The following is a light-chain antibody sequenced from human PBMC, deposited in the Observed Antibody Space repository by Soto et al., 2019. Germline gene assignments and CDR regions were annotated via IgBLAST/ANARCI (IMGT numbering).Light chain of an antibody. J-gene: IGLJ3*02. Sequence: QSVLTQPPSASGTPGQRVTISCSGGSLNIGNNFVFWYQQLPGAAPKLLIYRNDQRPSGVPDRFSASKSGTSVSLAISGIRSEDEADYFCAAWDDSLNTWVFGGGTKLTVL. V-gene: IGLV1-47*01. CDR2: RND. CDR3: AAWDDSLNTWV. CDR1: SLNIGNNF.